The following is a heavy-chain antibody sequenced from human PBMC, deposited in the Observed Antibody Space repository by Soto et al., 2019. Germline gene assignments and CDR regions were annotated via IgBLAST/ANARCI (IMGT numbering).Heavy chain of an antibody. CDR2: ISYDGSNK. Sequence: GGSLRLSCAASGFTFSSYAMHWVRQAPGKGLEWVAVISYDGSNKYYADSVKGRFTISRDNSKNTLYLQMNSLRAEDTAVYYCAKDLVLRFLEWPSMDVWGQGTTVTVSS. CDR3: AKDLVLRFLEWPSMDV. D-gene: IGHD3-3*01. V-gene: IGHV3-30-3*01. CDR1: GFTFSSYA. J-gene: IGHJ6*02.